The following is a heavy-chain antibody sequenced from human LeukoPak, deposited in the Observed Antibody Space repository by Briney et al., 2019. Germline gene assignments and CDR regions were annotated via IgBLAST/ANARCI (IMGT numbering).Heavy chain of an antibody. CDR1: GFTFDNYG. CDR2: IRSDGGIK. J-gene: IGHJ4*02. D-gene: IGHD2-2*01. Sequence: GGSLRLSCAASGFTFDNYGMHWVRQAPGKGLEWVAFIRSDGGIKYYADSVKGRFTISRDNSKSTLYLQVNSLRAEDTAVYFCAKDVPAAYFDYWGQGTLVTVSS. V-gene: IGHV3-30*02. CDR3: AKDVPAAYFDY.